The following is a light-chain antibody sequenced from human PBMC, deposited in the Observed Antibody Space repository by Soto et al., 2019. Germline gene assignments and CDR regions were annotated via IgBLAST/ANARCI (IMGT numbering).Light chain of an antibody. CDR3: QQRSNWPPIT. V-gene: IGKV3-15*01. J-gene: IGKJ5*01. CDR2: GAS. CDR1: QSVSSN. Sequence: IVLTQSPATLSVSRGEGATISCRASQSVSSNLAWYQQKPGQAPRLLIYGASTRATGIPARFSGSGSGKEFTLTISSLQSEDFAVYYCQQRSNWPPITFGQGTRM.